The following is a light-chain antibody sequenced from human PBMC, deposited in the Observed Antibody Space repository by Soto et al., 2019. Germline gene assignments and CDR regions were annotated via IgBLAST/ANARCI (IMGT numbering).Light chain of an antibody. CDR1: SSDIGDYKY. V-gene: IGLV2-14*03. J-gene: IGLJ3*02. CDR3: SSYTITSAYWV. Sequence: QSALTQPASVSGAPGQSITISCTGTSSDIGDYKYVSWYQQHPGNPPKLIIYDVSDRPSGVSNRFSGSKSGNTASLTISGLQAEDEAKYYCSSYTITSAYWVFGGGTKVTVL. CDR2: DVS.